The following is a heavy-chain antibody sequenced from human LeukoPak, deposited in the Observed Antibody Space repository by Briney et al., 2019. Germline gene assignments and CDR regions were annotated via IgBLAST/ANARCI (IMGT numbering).Heavy chain of an antibody. V-gene: IGHV4-34*01. CDR1: GGSFSGYY. CDR3: ARRHSVGAYDY. J-gene: IGHJ4*02. Sequence: SETLSLTCAVYGGSFSGYYWSWIRQPPGKGLEWIGEINHSGSTNYNPSLKSRVTISVDTSKNQFSLKLSSVTAADTAVYYCARRHSVGAYDYWGQGTLVTVSS. CDR2: INHSGST. D-gene: IGHD1-26*01.